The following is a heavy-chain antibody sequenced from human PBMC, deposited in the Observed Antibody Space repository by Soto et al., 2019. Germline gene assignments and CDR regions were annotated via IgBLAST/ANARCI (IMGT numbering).Heavy chain of an antibody. CDR3: ARESCSGARCYFLGF. D-gene: IGHD2-15*01. CDR1: GCSFSSYS. CDR2: ISSSSSYM. V-gene: IGHV3-21*01. J-gene: IGHJ4*02. Sequence: GSLRLSCAASGCSFSSYSMNWVRQAPGKGLEWVSYISSSSSYMDSIESVKGRFTISRDNAKNSLYLQMNSLRDEDRAIYYCARESCSGARCYFLGFWGQGTLVTVSS.